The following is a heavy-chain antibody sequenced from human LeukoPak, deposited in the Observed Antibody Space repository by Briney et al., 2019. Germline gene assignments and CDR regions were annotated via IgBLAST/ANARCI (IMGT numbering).Heavy chain of an antibody. D-gene: IGHD3-22*01. Sequence: GGSLRLSCEASGFTFSSYEMNWVRQTPGKGLEWVSYISSSGTSIYYADSVKGRFTISRDNAKNSLYLQMNSLRAEDTAVYYCARDDYDSSTPYYFDYWGQGILVTVSS. CDR3: ARDDYDSSTPYYFDY. CDR1: GFTFSSYE. CDR2: ISSSGTSI. V-gene: IGHV3-48*03. J-gene: IGHJ4*02.